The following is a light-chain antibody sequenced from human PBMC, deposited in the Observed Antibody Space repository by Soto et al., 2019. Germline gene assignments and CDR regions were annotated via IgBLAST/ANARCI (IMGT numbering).Light chain of an antibody. CDR2: DVS. V-gene: IGLV2-14*01. CDR3: SSYTSSSTLYV. J-gene: IGLJ1*01. CDR1: SSDVGGYNY. Sequence: QSVLTQPASVSGSPGQSITISCTGTSSDVGGYNYVSWCQQHPGKAPKLMIYDVSSRPSGVSNRFSGSKSGNTASLTISGLQAEDEADYYCSSYTSSSTLYVFGTGTKVTVL.